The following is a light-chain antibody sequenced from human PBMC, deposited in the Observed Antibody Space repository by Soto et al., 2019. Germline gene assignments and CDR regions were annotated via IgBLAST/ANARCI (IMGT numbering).Light chain of an antibody. CDR2: DAS. V-gene: IGKV1-33*01. Sequence: IQLTQSPSSLSASVGDTVTITCQASQDITNYLNWYQQKSGRAPKLLIYDASNLETGVPSRFSGSGSGTDFTFTISSLQPEDIGTYYCQQYDDLPTFGQGTRLEIK. CDR3: QQYDDLPT. CDR1: QDITNY. J-gene: IGKJ5*01.